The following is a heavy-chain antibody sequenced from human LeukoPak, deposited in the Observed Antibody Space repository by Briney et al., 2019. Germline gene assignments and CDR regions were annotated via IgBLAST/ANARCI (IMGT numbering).Heavy chain of an antibody. Sequence: ASVKVSCKASGYTFTGYYMHWVRQAPGQGLEWMGWINPNSGGTNYAQKFQGRVTMTRDTSISTAYMELSSLRSEDTAVYYCASPPNSGYYYYYGMDVWGQGTTVTVSS. CDR3: ASPPNSGYYYYYGMDV. CDR1: GYTFTGYY. J-gene: IGHJ6*02. V-gene: IGHV1-2*02. CDR2: INPNSGGT.